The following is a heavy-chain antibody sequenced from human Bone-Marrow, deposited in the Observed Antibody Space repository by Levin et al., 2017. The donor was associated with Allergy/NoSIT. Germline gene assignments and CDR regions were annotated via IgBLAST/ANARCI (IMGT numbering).Heavy chain of an antibody. CDR2: ITSSGSTI. Sequence: PGGSLRLSCAASGFTFSSFSMNWVRQAPGKGLEWLSFITSSGSTINYADSVKGRFSVSRDNAKNSLFLQMNSLRDEDTAVYYCATRLGYCSSGSCLWGQGTLVTVSS. V-gene: IGHV3-48*02. D-gene: IGHD2-15*01. CDR3: ATRLGYCSSGSCL. CDR1: GFTFSSFS. J-gene: IGHJ4*02.